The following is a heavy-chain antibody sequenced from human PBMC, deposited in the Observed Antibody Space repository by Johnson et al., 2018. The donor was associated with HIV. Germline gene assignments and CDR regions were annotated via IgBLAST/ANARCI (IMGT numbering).Heavy chain of an antibody. D-gene: IGHD6-19*01. CDR2: ISGRGGST. J-gene: IGHJ3*02. CDR3: AKDMAYSSGWSDAFDI. Sequence: VQLVESGGGLAKPAWSPRLSCAASGFTFIDAWMNWVRQSPGKGLEWVSAISGRGGSTYYADSVKGRFTISRDNSKNTLYLQMNSLRAEDTAIYYCAKDMAYSSGWSDAFDIWGQGTMVTVSS. V-gene: IGHV3-23*04. CDR1: GFTFIDAW.